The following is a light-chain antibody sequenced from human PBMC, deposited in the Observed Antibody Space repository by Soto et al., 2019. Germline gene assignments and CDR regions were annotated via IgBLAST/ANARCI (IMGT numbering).Light chain of an antibody. CDR2: ATS. CDR1: QTVSTY. Sequence: DTQMTQSPSSLSASVGDRISITCRARQTVSTYLNWYQQKAGQAPTLLISATSTLQSGVPSRFSGSGSGTEFTLTITSLQPEDFATYYCQQTYTTPRTFGQGTKVAFK. V-gene: IGKV1-39*01. CDR3: QQTYTTPRT. J-gene: IGKJ1*01.